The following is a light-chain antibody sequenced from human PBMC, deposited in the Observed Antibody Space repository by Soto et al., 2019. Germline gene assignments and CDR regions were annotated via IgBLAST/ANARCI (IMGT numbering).Light chain of an antibody. CDR2: EVS. Sequence: QSVLTQPPSASGSPGQSVTISCTGTSGDVGGYNYVSWYQQHPGKAPKLMIFEVSERPSGVPDRFSASKSGNTASLTVSGLQAEDEADYYCSSYAGSNNYVFGTATKLTVL. J-gene: IGLJ1*01. CDR1: SGDVGGYNY. CDR3: SSYAGSNNYV. V-gene: IGLV2-8*01.